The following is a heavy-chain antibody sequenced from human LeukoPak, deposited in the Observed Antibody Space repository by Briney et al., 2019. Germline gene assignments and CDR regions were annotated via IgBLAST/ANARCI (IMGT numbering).Heavy chain of an antibody. J-gene: IGHJ3*02. CDR3: ARRPRGWYAFDI. CDR2: IYYSGSS. D-gene: IGHD2-15*01. V-gene: IGHV4-59*08. CDR1: GGSFSGYY. Sequence: KPSETLSLTCAVYGGSFSGYYWSWIRQPPGRGLEWIGYIYYSGSSNYNPSLKSRVTMSVDASENQFSLKLSSVTAADTALYYCARRPRGWYAFDIWGLGTMVTVSS.